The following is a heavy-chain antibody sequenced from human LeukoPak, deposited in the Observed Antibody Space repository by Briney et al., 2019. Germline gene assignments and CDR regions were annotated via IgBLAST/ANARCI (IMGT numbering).Heavy chain of an antibody. Sequence: SETLSLTCTVSGGSISSSSYYWGWIRQPPGKGLEWIGSIYYSGSTYYNPSLKSRVTISVDTSKNQFSLKLSSVTAADTAVYYCARDGEYSGYDRTYYYYYYMDVWGKGTTVTVSS. CDR3: ARDGEYSGYDRTYYYYYYMDV. V-gene: IGHV4-39*07. D-gene: IGHD5-12*01. CDR2: IYYSGST. J-gene: IGHJ6*03. CDR1: GGSISSSSYY.